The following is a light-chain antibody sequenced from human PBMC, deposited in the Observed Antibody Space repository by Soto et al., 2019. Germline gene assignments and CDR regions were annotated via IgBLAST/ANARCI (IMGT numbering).Light chain of an antibody. J-gene: IGKJ2*03. V-gene: IGKV1D-12*01. CDR3: QQANSFPFS. CDR2: GAS. CDR1: RDISTW. Sequence: DIQMTQSPSSVSASVGDRVTITCRASRDISTWLAWYQQKPGKAPKLLIYGASNLQSGVPSRFSGRGSGTDFTLTISSLQPEDFGTYYCQQANSFPFSFAQGTKVEIK.